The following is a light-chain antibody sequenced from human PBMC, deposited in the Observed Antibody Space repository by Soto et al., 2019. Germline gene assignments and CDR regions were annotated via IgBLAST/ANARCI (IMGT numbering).Light chain of an antibody. V-gene: IGLV2-14*01. J-gene: IGLJ1*01. CDR1: SSDVGGYNY. CDR3: SSYTSSSTLLYV. Sequence: QSVLTQPASVSGSPGQSITISCTGTSSDVGGYNYVSWYQQHPGKAPKLMIYDVSNRPSGVSNRFSGSKSGNTASLTISGLQAEDVADYYSSYTSSSTLLYVFGTGTKLTVL. CDR2: DVS.